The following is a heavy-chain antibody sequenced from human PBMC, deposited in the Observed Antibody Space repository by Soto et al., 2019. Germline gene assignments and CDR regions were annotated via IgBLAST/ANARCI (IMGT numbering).Heavy chain of an antibody. J-gene: IGHJ3*02. V-gene: IGHV1-18*01. CDR2: ISAYNGNT. CDR1: GYTFTSYG. D-gene: IGHD3-22*01. Sequence: ASVKVSCKASGYTFTSYGISWVRQAPGQGLEWMGWISAYNGNTNYAQKLQGRVTMTTDTSTSTAYMELRSLRSDDTAVYYCARETPYYDSSGYAFDIWGQGPIVTVSS. CDR3: ARETPYYDSSGYAFDI.